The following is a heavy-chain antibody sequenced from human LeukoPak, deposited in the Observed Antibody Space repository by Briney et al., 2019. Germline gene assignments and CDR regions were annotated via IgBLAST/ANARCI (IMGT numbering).Heavy chain of an antibody. J-gene: IGHJ4*02. CDR1: GFTFSTYW. CDR2: INGDGSTT. Sequence: PGGSLRLSCTASGFTFSTYWINWVRQSPEKGLVWVALINGDGSTTTHADSVKGRFTISRDNAKNTAYLQMNSLRDEDTAVYFCARDYAGSPDYWGQGTLVTVSA. CDR3: ARDYAGSPDY. D-gene: IGHD3-10*01. V-gene: IGHV3-74*03.